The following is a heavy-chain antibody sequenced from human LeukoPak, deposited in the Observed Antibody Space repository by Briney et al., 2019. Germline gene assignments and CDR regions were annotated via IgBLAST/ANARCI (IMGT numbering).Heavy chain of an antibody. CDR2: TSFTGNT. V-gene: IGHV4-59*08. D-gene: IGHD3-22*01. J-gene: IGHJ4*02. CDR1: GASVSSFY. CDR3: ARSPPGWYYDNSGQYYFDT. Sequence: SETLSLTCTVSGASVSSFYWSWIRQSPGKRLEWIAYTSFTGNTNYNPSLKSRVTISLDTSKTHFSLTLSSLTAADTAVYYCARSPPGWYYDNSGQYYFDTWGQGALVTVSS.